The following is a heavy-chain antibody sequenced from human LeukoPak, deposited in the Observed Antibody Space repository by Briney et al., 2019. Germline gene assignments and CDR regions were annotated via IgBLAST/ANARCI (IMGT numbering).Heavy chain of an antibody. Sequence: GASVKVSCKASGYTFTSYYMHWVRQAPGQGLEWMGVINPSGVSTRYAHKFQGRVTMTRDTSTSTVYMELSGLRSEDTAVYYCARYSYPTRGIVVVPALDYWGQGTLVTVSS. D-gene: IGHD3-22*01. V-gene: IGHV1-46*01. CDR1: GYTFTSYY. J-gene: IGHJ4*02. CDR2: INPSGVST. CDR3: ARYSYPTRGIVVVPALDY.